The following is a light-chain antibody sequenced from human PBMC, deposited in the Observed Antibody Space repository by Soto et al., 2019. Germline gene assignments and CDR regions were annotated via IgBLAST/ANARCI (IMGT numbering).Light chain of an antibody. J-gene: IGKJ1*01. CDR3: KQYGSSGT. CDR1: QSVSKYY. Sequence: EIVSTQAPVTLSHPPLERATLSCRASQSVSKYYLAWYQQKPGQAPRLLIYGASNRATGIPDRFSGSGSGTDFTLTISRLEPEDFAVYYCKQYGSSGTFGQGTTVDIK. V-gene: IGKV3-20*01. CDR2: GAS.